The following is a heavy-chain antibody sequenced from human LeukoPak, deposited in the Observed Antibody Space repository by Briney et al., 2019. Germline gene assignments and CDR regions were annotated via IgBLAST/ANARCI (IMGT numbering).Heavy chain of an antibody. CDR3: ARGPPSYYYDSSGPSDY. CDR1: GGSFSGYY. J-gene: IGHJ4*02. Sequence: SETLSLTCAVYGGSFSGYYWSWIRQPPGKGLEWIGEINHSGSTNYNPSLKSRVTISVDTSKNQFSLKLSSVTAADTAVYYCARGPPSYYYDSSGPSDYWGQGTLVTVSS. V-gene: IGHV4-34*01. D-gene: IGHD3-22*01. CDR2: INHSGST.